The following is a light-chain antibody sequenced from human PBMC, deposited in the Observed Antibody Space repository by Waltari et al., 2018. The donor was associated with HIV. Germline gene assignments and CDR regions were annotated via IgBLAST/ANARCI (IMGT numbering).Light chain of an antibody. CDR1: SSDVGGYNY. Sequence: QSALTQSASVSGSPGQSITISCTGTSSDVGGYNYVSWYQQHPGKAPKLMIYDVSNRPSGVSNRFSGSKSGNTASLTISGLRAEDEADYYCSSYTSSSTWVFGGGTKLTVL. CDR2: DVS. V-gene: IGLV2-14*01. CDR3: SSYTSSSTWV. J-gene: IGLJ3*02.